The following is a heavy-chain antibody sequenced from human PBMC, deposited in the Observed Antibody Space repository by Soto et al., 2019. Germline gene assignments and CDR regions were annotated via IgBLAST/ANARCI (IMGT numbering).Heavy chain of an antibody. CDR3: SXRXGGFQMGRTSNHFYGLDV. Sequence: PSETLSLTCTVSGGYISSYFWNWIRQPPGNGLEFIGYIYYICSTDYNPSLKSRFTISLDMSKNHFSLKLSSFSAGDAAVCYCSXRXGGFQMGRTSNHFYGLDVWGQGTTVTVSS. J-gene: IGHJ6*02. D-gene: IGHD2-15*01. V-gene: IGHV4-59*08. CDR2: IYYICST. CDR1: GGYISSYF.